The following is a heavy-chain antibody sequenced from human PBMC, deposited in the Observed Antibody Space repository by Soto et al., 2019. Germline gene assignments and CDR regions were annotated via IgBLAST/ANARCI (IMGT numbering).Heavy chain of an antibody. CDR1: GGSFSGYY. CDR2: INHSGST. J-gene: IGHJ6*02. V-gene: IGHV4-34*01. CDR3: ARGLRFLEWLSHRDYYYYGMDV. D-gene: IGHD3-3*01. Sequence: PSETLSLTCAVYGGSFSGYYWSWIRQPPGKGLEWIGEINHSGSTNYNPSLKSRVTISVDTSKNRFSLKLSSVTAADTAVYYCARGLRFLEWLSHRDYYYYGMDVWGQGTTVTVSS.